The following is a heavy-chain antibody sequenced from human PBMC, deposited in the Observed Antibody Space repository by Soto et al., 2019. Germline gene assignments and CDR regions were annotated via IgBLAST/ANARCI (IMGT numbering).Heavy chain of an antibody. CDR3: AKDRSGDFWGTSFDY. Sequence: GGSLRLSCAASGFTFDDYTIHWVRQAPGKGLEWVSLISWDGGSTYYADSVKGRFTISRDNSKNSLYLQMNSLRTEDTALYYCAKDRSGDFWGTSFDYWGQGTLVTVSS. CDR2: ISWDGGST. V-gene: IGHV3-43*01. J-gene: IGHJ4*02. CDR1: GFTFDDYT. D-gene: IGHD3-3*01.